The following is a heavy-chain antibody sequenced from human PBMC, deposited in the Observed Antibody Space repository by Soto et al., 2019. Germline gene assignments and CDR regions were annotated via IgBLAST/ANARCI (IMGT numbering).Heavy chain of an antibody. D-gene: IGHD2-2*02. V-gene: IGHV3-43*02. CDR2: ISGDGGST. Sequence: GGSLRLSCAASGFTFDDYAMHWVRQAPWKGLEWVSLISGDGGSTYYADSVKGRFTISRDNSKNSLYLQMNSLRTEDTALYYCAKDIDIVVVPAAINYYYGMDVWGQGTTVTVSS. CDR1: GFTFDDYA. J-gene: IGHJ6*02. CDR3: AKDIDIVVVPAAINYYYGMDV.